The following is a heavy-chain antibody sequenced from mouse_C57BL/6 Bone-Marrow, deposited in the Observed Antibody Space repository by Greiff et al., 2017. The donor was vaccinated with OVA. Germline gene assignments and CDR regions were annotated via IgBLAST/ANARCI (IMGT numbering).Heavy chain of an antibody. V-gene: IGHV14-1*01. Sequence: DVQLQESGAELVRPGASVKLSCTASGFNIKDYYMHWVKQRPEQGLEWIGRIDPEDGDTEYAPKFQGKATMTADPSSNTAYLQLSSLTSEDTAVYYCTMEYYGSSSSYAVDYGGQGTSVTVSS. CDR2: IDPEDGDT. CDR3: TMEYYGSSSSYAVDY. J-gene: IGHJ4*01. D-gene: IGHD1-1*01. CDR1: GFNIKDYY.